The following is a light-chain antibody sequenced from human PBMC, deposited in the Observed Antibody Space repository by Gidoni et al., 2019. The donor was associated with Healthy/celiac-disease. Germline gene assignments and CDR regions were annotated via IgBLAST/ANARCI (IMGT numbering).Light chain of an antibody. Sequence: QSALTQPASVSGSPGRSFTISCTGTSSDVGGYNYVSWYQQHPGKAPKLMIYDVSNRPSGVSNRFSGSKSGNTASLTISGLQAEDEADYYCSSYTSSSTWVFGGGTKLTVL. CDR2: DVS. CDR3: SSYTSSSTWV. J-gene: IGLJ3*02. CDR1: SSDVGGYNY. V-gene: IGLV2-14*03.